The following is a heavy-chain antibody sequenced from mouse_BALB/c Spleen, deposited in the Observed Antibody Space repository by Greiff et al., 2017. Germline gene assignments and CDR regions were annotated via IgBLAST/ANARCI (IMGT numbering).Heavy chain of an antibody. J-gene: IGHJ3*01. D-gene: IGHD2-4*01. CDR1: GYTFTSYT. V-gene: IGHV1-4*01. Sequence: QVQLQQSGAELARPGASVKMSCKASGYTFTSYTMHWVKQRPGQGLEWIGYINPSSGYTNYNQKFKDKATLTADKSSSTAYMQLSSLTSEDSAVYYCARGGMITTGAFAYWGQGTLVTVSA. CDR3: ARGGMITTGAFAY. CDR2: INPSSGYT.